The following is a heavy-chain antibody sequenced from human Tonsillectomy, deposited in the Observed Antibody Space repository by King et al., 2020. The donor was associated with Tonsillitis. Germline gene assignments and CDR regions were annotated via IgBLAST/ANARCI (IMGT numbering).Heavy chain of an antibody. CDR1: GGSFSGYY. V-gene: IGHV4-34*01. D-gene: IGHD3-10*01. J-gene: IGHJ4*02. CDR3: AYYGSGSYYKFDY. CDR2: INHSGST. Sequence: VQLQQWGAGLLKPSETLSLTCAVYGGSFSGYYWSWIRQPPGKGLEWIGEINHSGSTNYNPSLKSRVTISVDTSKNQFSLKLSSVTAADTAVYYCAYYGSGSYYKFDYWGQGTLVTVSS.